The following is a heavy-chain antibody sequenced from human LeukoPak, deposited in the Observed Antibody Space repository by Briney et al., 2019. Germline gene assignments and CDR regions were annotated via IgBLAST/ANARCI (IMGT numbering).Heavy chain of an antibody. CDR1: GFTFSSHA. CDR2: ISGSDSST. CDR3: AKAPPAEY. J-gene: IGHJ4*02. V-gene: IGHV3-23*01. Sequence: GGSLRLSCAASGFTFSSHAMSWVRQVPGKGLEWVSGISGSDSSTYYAASADSVKGRFTISRDNSKNTLYLQMNSLRAEDTAVYYCAKAPPAEYWGQGTLVTVSS.